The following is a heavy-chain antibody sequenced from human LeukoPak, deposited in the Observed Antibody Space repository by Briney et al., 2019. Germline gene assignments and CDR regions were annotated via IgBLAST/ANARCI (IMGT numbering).Heavy chain of an antibody. CDR2: IYSGGST. CDR3: ARGSGYDYYYYYYMDV. CDR1: GFTVSSNY. Sequence: GGSLRLSCAASGFTVSSNYMSWVRQAPGKGLEWVSVIYSGGSTYYADSVKGRFTISRDNSKNTLYLQMNSLRAEDTAVYYCARGSGYDYYYYYYMDVWGKGTTVTISS. V-gene: IGHV3-53*01. J-gene: IGHJ6*03. D-gene: IGHD5-12*01.